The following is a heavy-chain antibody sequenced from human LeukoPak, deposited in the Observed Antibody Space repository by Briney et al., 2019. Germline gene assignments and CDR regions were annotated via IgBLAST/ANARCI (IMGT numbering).Heavy chain of an antibody. CDR2: ISNSGVKT. J-gene: IGHJ4*02. V-gene: IGHV3-23*01. CDR3: ARDPRITVTQSPYYFDY. D-gene: IGHD3-22*01. CDR1: GFTFSNYA. Sequence: GGSLRLSCAASGFTFSNYAMSWVRQAPGKGLEWVSLISNSGVKTYYADSVKGRFTISRDNSKNTVFLQMNSLRAEDTAVYYCARDPRITVTQSPYYFDYWGQGTLVTVSS.